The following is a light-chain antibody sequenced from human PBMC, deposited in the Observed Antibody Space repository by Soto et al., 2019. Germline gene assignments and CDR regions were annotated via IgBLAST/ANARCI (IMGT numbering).Light chain of an antibody. CDR3: IAWHYSLNGAV. Sequence: QSVLTQPPSASGTPGQRVTISCSGTSSNIGSNTVNWYQQLPGTAPKLLMYSNSQRPSGVTARFSGSKSGTSASLAISGLQSEDEADYYCIAWHYSLNGAVFGGGTQLTVL. CDR1: SSNIGSNT. V-gene: IGLV1-44*01. J-gene: IGLJ7*01. CDR2: SNS.